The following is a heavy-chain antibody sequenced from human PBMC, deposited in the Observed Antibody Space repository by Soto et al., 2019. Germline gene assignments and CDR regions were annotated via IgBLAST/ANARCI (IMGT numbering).Heavy chain of an antibody. CDR2: IDPSDSYT. CDR1: GYSFTSYW. D-gene: IGHD6-13*01. J-gene: IGHJ6*02. Sequence: GESLKISSKGSGYSFTSYWISWVRQMPGKGLEWMGRIDPSDSYTNYSPSFQGHVTISADESISTAYLQWSSLKASDTAMYYCARHEKSSIAAGGSEYYCMDVWGQGTTVTVAS. V-gene: IGHV5-10-1*01. CDR3: ARHEKSSIAAGGSEYYCMDV.